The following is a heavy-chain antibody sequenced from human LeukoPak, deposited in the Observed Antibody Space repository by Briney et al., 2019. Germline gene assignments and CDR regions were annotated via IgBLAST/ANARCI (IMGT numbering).Heavy chain of an antibody. CDR2: ITHSGST. CDR1: GGSFSGYY. CDR3: ARGSAITIFGVVIISSDYYGMDV. V-gene: IGHV4-34*01. J-gene: IGHJ6*02. D-gene: IGHD3-3*01. Sequence: PSETLSLTCAVYGGSFSGYYWSWIRQPPGKGLEWIGAITHSGSTNYNPSLKSRVTISVDTSKNQFSLKLSSVTAADTAVYYCARGSAITIFGVVIISSDYYGMDVWGQGTTVTVSS.